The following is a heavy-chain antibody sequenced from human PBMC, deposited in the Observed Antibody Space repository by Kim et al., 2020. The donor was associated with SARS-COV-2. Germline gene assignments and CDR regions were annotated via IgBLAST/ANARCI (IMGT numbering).Heavy chain of an antibody. Sequence: AQKFQGRVTMTTDTSTTTAYMELRSLRSDDTAVYYCARDWNGVLRVDCFDPWGQGTLVTVSS. D-gene: IGHD2-8*01. J-gene: IGHJ5*02. CDR3: ARDWNGVLRVDCFDP. V-gene: IGHV1-18*01.